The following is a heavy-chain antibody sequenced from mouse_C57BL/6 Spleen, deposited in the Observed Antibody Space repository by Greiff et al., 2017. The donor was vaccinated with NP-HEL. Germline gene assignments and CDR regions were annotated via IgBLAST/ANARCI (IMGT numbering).Heavy chain of an antibody. D-gene: IGHD2-4*01. CDR3: ARNYYEYDGAMDY. Sequence: DVQLQESGPGLVKPSQSLSLTCSVTGYSITSGYYWNWIRQFPGNKLEWMGYISYDGSNNYNPSLKNRISITRDTSKNQFFLKLNSVTTEDTATYYCARNYYEYDGAMDYWGQGTSVTVSS. CDR1: GYSITSGYY. V-gene: IGHV3-6*01. J-gene: IGHJ4*01. CDR2: ISYDGSN.